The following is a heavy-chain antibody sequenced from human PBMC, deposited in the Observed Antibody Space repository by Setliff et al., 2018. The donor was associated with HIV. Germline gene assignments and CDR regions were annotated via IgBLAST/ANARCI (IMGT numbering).Heavy chain of an antibody. V-gene: IGHV3-21*01. CDR1: GFTFSSYN. Sequence: GGSLRLSCAASGFTFSSYNMNWVRQAPGKGLEWVSSISGSSDYIYYADSVKGRFTISRDTAKNSLSLQMNSLGAGDTAIYYCARDTLYCSGGNCPSDYWGQGTLVTVSS. J-gene: IGHJ4*02. CDR2: ISGSSDYI. D-gene: IGHD2-15*01. CDR3: ARDTLYCSGGNCPSDY.